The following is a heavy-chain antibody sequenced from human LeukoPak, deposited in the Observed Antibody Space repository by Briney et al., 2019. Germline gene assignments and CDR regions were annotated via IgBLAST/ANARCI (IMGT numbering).Heavy chain of an antibody. CDR1: GFTFSSYS. D-gene: IGHD3-10*01. V-gene: IGHV3-21*01. Sequence: PGGSPRLSCAASGFTFSSYSMNWVRQAPGKGLEWVSSISSSSSYIYYADSVKGRFTISRDNAKNSLYLQMNSLRAEDTAVYYCARVSGSGSYQLDYWGQGTLVTVSS. J-gene: IGHJ4*02. CDR3: ARVSGSGSYQLDY. CDR2: ISSSSSYI.